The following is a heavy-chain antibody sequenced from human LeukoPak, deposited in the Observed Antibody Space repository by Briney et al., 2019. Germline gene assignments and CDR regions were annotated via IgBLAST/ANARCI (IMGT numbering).Heavy chain of an antibody. CDR1: GFTFSSYS. D-gene: IGHD3-22*01. V-gene: IGHV3-21*01. Sequence: GGSLRLSCAASGFTFSSYSMNCVRHAPGKWLEWVSSISSSSSYIYYADSVKGRFTISRDNAKNSLYLQMNSLRAEETAVYYCTREQHDYYDSSGQGDYWGQETLVTVSS. CDR3: TREQHDYYDSSGQGDY. J-gene: IGHJ4*02. CDR2: ISSSSSYI.